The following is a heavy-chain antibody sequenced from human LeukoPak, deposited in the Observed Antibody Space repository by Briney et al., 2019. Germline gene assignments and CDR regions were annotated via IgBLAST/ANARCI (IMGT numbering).Heavy chain of an antibody. CDR2: ISYDGSNK. CDR1: GFTFSSYG. CDR3: AKDSYYDSSGYPTGRLRYYYYYYGMDV. J-gene: IGHJ6*02. V-gene: IGHV3-30*18. Sequence: PGRSLRLSCAASGFTFSSYGMHWVRQAPGKGLEWVAVISYDGSNKYYADSAKGRFTISRDNSKNTLYLQMNSLRAEDTAVYYCAKDSYYDSSGYPTGRLRYYYYYYGMDVWGQGTTVTVSS. D-gene: IGHD3-22*01.